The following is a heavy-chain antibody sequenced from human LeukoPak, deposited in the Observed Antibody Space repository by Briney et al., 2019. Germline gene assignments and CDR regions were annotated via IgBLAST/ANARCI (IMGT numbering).Heavy chain of an antibody. CDR3: ARGRIAVAHKDRQGLVPRKTTGADY. CDR2: INTNTGNP. D-gene: IGHD6-19*01. Sequence: ASVKVSCKASGYTFTSYAMDWVRQAPGQGLEWMGWINTNTGNPTYAQGFTGRFVFSLDTSVSTAYLQISSLKAEDTAVYYCARGRIAVAHKDRQGLVPRKTTGADYWGQGTLVTVSS. V-gene: IGHV7-4-1*02. CDR1: GYTFTSYA. J-gene: IGHJ4*02.